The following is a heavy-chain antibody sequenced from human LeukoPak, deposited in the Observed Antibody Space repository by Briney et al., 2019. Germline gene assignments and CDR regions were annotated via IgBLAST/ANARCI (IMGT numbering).Heavy chain of an antibody. Sequence: GGSLRLSCAASGFTFSSYGMHWVRQAPGKGLEWVAFITFDGSTKYYSDSVKGRFTISRDNSKNTLYLQMNSLRAEDTAVCYCAKGVVVVAAFATDQYFDYWGQGTLVIVS. CDR1: GFTFSSYG. CDR2: ITFDGSTK. J-gene: IGHJ4*02. V-gene: IGHV3-30*02. D-gene: IGHD2-15*01. CDR3: AKGVVVVAAFATDQYFDY.